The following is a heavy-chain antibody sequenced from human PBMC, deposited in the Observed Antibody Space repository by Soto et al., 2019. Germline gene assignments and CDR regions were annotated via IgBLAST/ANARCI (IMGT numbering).Heavy chain of an antibody. J-gene: IGHJ5*02. Sequence: GGSLRLSCAASGFTFSIYAMSWVRHAPGKGLEWVSAISGSGGSTYYADSVKGRFTISRDNSKNTLYLQMNSLGAEDTAVYYCAKAGVAPPPYYYDSSGLGWFDPWGQGTLGAVCS. D-gene: IGHD3-22*01. CDR1: GFTFSIYA. CDR3: AKAGVAPPPYYYDSSGLGWFDP. V-gene: IGHV3-23*01. CDR2: ISGSGGST.